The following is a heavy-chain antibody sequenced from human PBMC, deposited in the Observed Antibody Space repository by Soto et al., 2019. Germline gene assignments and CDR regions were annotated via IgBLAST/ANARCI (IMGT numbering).Heavy chain of an antibody. D-gene: IGHD6-19*01. CDR2: IYYSGST. CDR3: AREWLVGDGAYYFDY. J-gene: IGHJ4*02. CDR1: GGSVDISSNY. Sequence: QLQLQESGPGLVKPSETLSLTCTVSGGSVDISSNYWGWIRQAPGHGLEWSANIYYSGSTYYNPSIRGRTPMSMDTAQNQCSRKLSSVTAADTTVYYYAREWLVGDGAYYFDYWGKGTLVTVSS. V-gene: IGHV4-39*01.